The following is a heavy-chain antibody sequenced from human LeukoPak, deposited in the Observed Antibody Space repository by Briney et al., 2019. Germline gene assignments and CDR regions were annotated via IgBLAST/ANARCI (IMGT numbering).Heavy chain of an antibody. CDR1: GFTFSSYW. D-gene: IGHD4-17*01. CDR2: IKQDGSEK. CDR3: AKVKIYGDYAWDY. V-gene: IGHV3-7*03. Sequence: PGGSLRLSCAASGFTFSSYWMSWVRQAPGKGLEWVANIKQDGSEKYYVDSVKGWFTISRDNSKNTLYLQMNSLRAEDTAVYYCAKVKIYGDYAWDYWGQGTLVTVSS. J-gene: IGHJ4*02.